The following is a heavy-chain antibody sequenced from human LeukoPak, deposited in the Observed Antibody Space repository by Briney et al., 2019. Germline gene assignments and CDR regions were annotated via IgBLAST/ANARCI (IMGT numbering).Heavy chain of an antibody. CDR1: GFTFSSYS. CDR3: ARGVAPKYSSGWYLEY. CDR2: ISSSSSYI. Sequence: GGSLRLSCAASGFTFSSYSMNWVRQAPGKGLEWVSSISSSSSYIYYADSVKGRFTISRDNAKNSLYLQMNSLRAEDTAVYYCARGVAPKYSSGWYLEYWGQGTLVTVSS. D-gene: IGHD6-19*01. J-gene: IGHJ4*02. V-gene: IGHV3-21*01.